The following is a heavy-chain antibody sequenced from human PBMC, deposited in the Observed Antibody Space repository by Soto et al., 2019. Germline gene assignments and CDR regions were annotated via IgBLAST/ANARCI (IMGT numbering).Heavy chain of an antibody. CDR2: IIPIFGTA. CDR3: AAPYYYDSSGYYYVFDY. CDR1: GGTFSSYA. D-gene: IGHD3-22*01. V-gene: IGHV1-69*13. J-gene: IGHJ4*02. Sequence: GASVKVSCKASGGTFSSYAISWVRQAPGRGLEWMGGIIPIFGTANYAQKFQGRVTITADESTSTAYMELSSLRSEDTAVYYCAAPYYYDSSGYYYVFDYWGQGTLVTVSS.